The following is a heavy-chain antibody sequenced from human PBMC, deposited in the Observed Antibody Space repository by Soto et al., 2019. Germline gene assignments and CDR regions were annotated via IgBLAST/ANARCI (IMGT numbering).Heavy chain of an antibody. CDR1: GYSFSSYW. CDR3: ARSPGRPYSYSAMDV. CDR2: ISPGDSDT. Sequence: PGESLKSSCKGSGYSFSSYWIAWVRQMPGKGLEWMGIISPGDSDTRYSPSFQGQVTISADKSISTAYLQWSSLEASDTAMYYCARSPGRPYSYSAMDVWGQGTTVTVSS. V-gene: IGHV5-51*01. J-gene: IGHJ6*02. D-gene: IGHD1-26*01.